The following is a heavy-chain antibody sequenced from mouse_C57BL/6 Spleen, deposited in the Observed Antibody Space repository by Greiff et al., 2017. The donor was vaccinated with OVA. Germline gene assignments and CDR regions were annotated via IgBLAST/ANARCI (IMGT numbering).Heavy chain of an antibody. CDR1: GYTFTSSW. CDR2: IDPSDSYT. CDR3: VRYYRDAMDY. J-gene: IGHJ4*01. V-gene: IGHV1-69*01. D-gene: IGHD1-1*01. Sequence: QVQLQQPGAELVMPGASVKLSCKASGYTFTSSWMHWVKQRPGQGLEWIGEIDPSDSYTNYNHKFKGKSTFTVDKSSSTAYMQLSSLTSEDTAVYFCVRYYRDAMDYWGQGTSVTVSS.